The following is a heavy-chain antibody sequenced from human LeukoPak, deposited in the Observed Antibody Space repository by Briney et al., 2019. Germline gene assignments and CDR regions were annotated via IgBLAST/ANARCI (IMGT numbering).Heavy chain of an antibody. Sequence: GGSLRLSCAASGFSLSTYWVTWVRQAPGTGLEWVANINPGGTETYYVEPVKGRFTISRDNAENSLYLQMNSLRVEDTAIYYCAKDFPHYYETSHGMDVWGRGTTVTVS. D-gene: IGHD3-22*01. CDR1: GFSLSTYW. J-gene: IGHJ6*02. CDR2: INPGGTET. V-gene: IGHV3-7*01. CDR3: AKDFPHYYETSHGMDV.